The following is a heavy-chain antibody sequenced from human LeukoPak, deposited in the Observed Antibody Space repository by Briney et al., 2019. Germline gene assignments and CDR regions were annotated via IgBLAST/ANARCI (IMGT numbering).Heavy chain of an antibody. CDR2: ISYDGSDK. V-gene: IGHV3-30*18. CDR1: GFTFSSSD. Sequence: GGSLRLSCAASGFTFSSSDIHWVRQAPGKGLEWVAFISYDGSDKYYAESVKGRFTVSRDNSKHTLYLQMNSLRVGDTAVYYCAKDRGWCFEYWGQGTLVTVSS. D-gene: IGHD6-19*01. CDR3: AKDRGWCFEY. J-gene: IGHJ4*02.